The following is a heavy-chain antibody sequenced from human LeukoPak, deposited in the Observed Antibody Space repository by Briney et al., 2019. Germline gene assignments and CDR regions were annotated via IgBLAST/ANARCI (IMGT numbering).Heavy chain of an antibody. CDR2: FDPEDGET. D-gene: IGHD4-11*01. CDR1: GYNLIALS. J-gene: IGHJ4*02. V-gene: IGHV1-24*01. Sequence: GASVKVSCKVSGYNLIALSIHWVRQAPGKGLEWMGGFDPEDGETIYAQKFQGRFTMTEDTSTDTAYMELSSLRSEDTAVYYCARGSGPYSNYVRSHDYRGQGTLGNVS. CDR3: ARGSGPYSNYVRSHDY.